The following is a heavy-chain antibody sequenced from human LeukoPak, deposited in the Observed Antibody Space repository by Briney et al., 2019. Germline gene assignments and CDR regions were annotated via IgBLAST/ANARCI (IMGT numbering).Heavy chain of an antibody. CDR1: GYTFTKYG. CDR2: ISPYNDNT. J-gene: IGHJ4*02. V-gene: IGHV1-18*01. CDR3: AREPSESFIDY. Sequence: ASVKVSCKASGYTFTKYGINWVRQAPGQGLERMGWISPYNDNTKYAQILQGRVTMTTDTSTSTAYMELRSLRSDDTAVYYCAREPSESFIDYWGQGTLVTVSS. D-gene: IGHD1-26*01.